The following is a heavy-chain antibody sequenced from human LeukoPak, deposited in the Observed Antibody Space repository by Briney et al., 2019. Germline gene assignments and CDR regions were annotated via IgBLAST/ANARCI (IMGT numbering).Heavy chain of an antibody. CDR1: GFTVSSNY. CDR2: IYSGGST. D-gene: IGHD2-2*01. J-gene: IGHJ3*02. CDR3: ARGIVVAPTATRGYDAFDI. Sequence: GGSLRLSCAASGFTVSSNYMSWVRQAPGEGLEWVSVIYSGGSTYYADSVKGRFTISRDNSKNTLYLQMNSLRAEDTAVYYCARGIVVAPTATRGYDAFDIWGQGTMVTVSS. V-gene: IGHV3-53*01.